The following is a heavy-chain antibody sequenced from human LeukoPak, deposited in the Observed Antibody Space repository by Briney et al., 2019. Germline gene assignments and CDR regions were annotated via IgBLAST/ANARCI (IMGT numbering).Heavy chain of an antibody. V-gene: IGHV3-30*04. CDR3: AKDSPYAYYGSGSYWDY. CDR1: GFTFSSYA. Sequence: GGSLRLSCAASGFTFSSYAMHWVRQAPGKGLEWVAVISYDGSNKYYADSVKGRFTIYRDNSKNTLYLQMNSLRAEDTAVYYCAKDSPYAYYGSGSYWDYWGQGTLVTVSS. J-gene: IGHJ4*02. D-gene: IGHD3-10*01. CDR2: ISYDGSNK.